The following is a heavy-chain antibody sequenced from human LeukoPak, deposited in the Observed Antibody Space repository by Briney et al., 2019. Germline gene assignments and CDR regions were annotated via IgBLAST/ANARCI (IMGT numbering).Heavy chain of an antibody. V-gene: IGHV3-7*01. CDR3: ATDSGYSGAS. D-gene: IGHD1-26*01. Sequence: GGSLRLSCAASGFTFSSYWMNWVRQAPGKGLEWVAKIKPDGSEKFYVDSAKGRFTISRDNAKNSLYLQMNSLTVEDTAVYYCATDSGYSGASWGQGTLATVSS. CDR1: GFTFSSYW. CDR2: IKPDGSEK. J-gene: IGHJ5*02.